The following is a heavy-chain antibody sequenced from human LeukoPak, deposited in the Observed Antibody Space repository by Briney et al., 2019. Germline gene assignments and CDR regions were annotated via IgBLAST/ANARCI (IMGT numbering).Heavy chain of an antibody. CDR1: GFTFSSYW. CDR3: ARCGSGSSCAFDI. Sequence: GGSLRLSCAASGFTFSSYWMSWVRQAPGKGLEWEANIKQDGSEKYYVDSVKGRFTISRDNAKNSLYLQMNSLRAEDTAVYYCARCGSGSSCAFDIWGQGTMVTVSS. D-gene: IGHD3-10*01. CDR2: IKQDGSEK. J-gene: IGHJ3*02. V-gene: IGHV3-7*01.